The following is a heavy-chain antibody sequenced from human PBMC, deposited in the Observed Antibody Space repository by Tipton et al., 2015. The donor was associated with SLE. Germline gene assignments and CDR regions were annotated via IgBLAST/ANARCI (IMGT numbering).Heavy chain of an antibody. CDR3: ARHHPGWGLRSGWFDP. CDR1: GASLGSHH. V-gene: IGHV4-4*07. CDR2: ISTSGST. J-gene: IGHJ5*02. D-gene: IGHD5-12*01. Sequence: TLSLTCTVSGASLGSHHWPWIRQPAGKGLEWIGHISTSGSTNDNPSLKSRVTISVDTSKNQFSLTLSAVTASDTAVYYWARHHPGWGLRSGWFDPWGQGTLVTVSS.